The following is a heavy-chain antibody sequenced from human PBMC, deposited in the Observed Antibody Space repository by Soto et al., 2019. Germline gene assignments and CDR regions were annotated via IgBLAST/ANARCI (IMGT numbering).Heavy chain of an antibody. CDR2: MNPNSGNT. J-gene: IGHJ6*02. D-gene: IGHD1-26*01. V-gene: IGHV1-8*01. CDR3: ARGLSGSYYYYYGMDV. Sequence: QVQLVQSGAEVKKPGASVKVSCKASGYTFTSYDINWVRQATGQGLEWMGWMNPNSGNTGYAQKFQGRVTMTRNTSISTAYMELSSLRSEDTAVYFCARGLSGSYYYYYGMDVWGQGTTVTVSS. CDR1: GYTFTSYD.